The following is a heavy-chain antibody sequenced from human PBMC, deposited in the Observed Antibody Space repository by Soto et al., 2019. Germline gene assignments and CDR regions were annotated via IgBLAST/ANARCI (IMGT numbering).Heavy chain of an antibody. V-gene: IGHV1-8*02. CDR3: ARMASAGTLNWFDP. CDR1: GYTFINFD. Sequence: QVQLVQSGAEVKEPGASVRVSCKASGYTFINFDISWVRQAAGQRLEWLGWMNPGSGKTGYASKFQGRVAMTRDASPGTSHLELRSLTSDDTAVYYCARMASAGTLNWFDPWGQGTLVTVSS. D-gene: IGHD6-13*01. J-gene: IGHJ5*02. CDR2: MNPGSGKT.